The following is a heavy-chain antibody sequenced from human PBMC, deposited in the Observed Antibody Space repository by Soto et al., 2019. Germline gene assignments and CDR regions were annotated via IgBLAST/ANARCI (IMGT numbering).Heavy chain of an antibody. CDR1: GFTFSDYY. Sequence: GGSLRLSCAASGFTFSDYYMSWIRQAPGKGLEWVSYISSSSSYTNYADSVKGRFTISRDNAKNSLYLQMNSLRAEDTAVYYCATDAKASGSSDYWGQGTLVTV. CDR2: ISSSSSYT. CDR3: ATDAKASGSSDY. V-gene: IGHV3-11*06. J-gene: IGHJ4*02. D-gene: IGHD1-26*01.